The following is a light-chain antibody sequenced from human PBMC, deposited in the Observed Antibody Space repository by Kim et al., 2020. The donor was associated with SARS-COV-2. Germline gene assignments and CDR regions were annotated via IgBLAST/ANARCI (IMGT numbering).Light chain of an antibody. J-gene: IGKJ4*01. CDR3: QQYYRTPPT. CDR2: WAS. CDR1: QSVLYRSNNKND. V-gene: IGKV4-1*01. Sequence: ATINCKSSQSVLYRSNNKNDVAGYQQKPGQPPKLLVYWASTRESGVPDRFSGSGSGTDFTLTISSLQAEDGAVYYCQQYYRTPPTFGGGTKVDIK.